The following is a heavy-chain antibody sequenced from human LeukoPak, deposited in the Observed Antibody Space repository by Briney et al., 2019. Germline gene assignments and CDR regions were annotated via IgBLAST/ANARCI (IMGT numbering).Heavy chain of an antibody. CDR1: GGSISSGSYY. CDR3: AREDRYCSGGSCYS. CDR2: IYYSGST. V-gene: IGHV4-39*07. J-gene: IGHJ4*02. Sequence: PSETLSLTCTVSGGSISSGSYYWGWIRQPPGKGLEWIGSIYYSGSTNYNPSLKSRVIISVDTSKNQFSLELSSVTAADTAVYYCAREDRYCSGGSCYSWGQGTLVTVSS. D-gene: IGHD2-15*01.